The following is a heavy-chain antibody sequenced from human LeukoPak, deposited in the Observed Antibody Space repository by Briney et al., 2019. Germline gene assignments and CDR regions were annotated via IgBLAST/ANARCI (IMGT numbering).Heavy chain of an antibody. CDR2: INHSGST. D-gene: IGHD6-19*01. J-gene: IGHJ3*02. V-gene: IGHV4-39*07. Sequence: SETLSLTCTVSGGSISSSSYYWSWIRQPPGKGLEWIGEINHSGSTNYNPSLKSRVTISVDTSKNQFSLKLSSVTAADTAVYYCARGDFRYSSGWYGYLDAFDIWGQGTMVTVSS. CDR3: ARGDFRYSSGWYGYLDAFDI. CDR1: GGSISSSSYY.